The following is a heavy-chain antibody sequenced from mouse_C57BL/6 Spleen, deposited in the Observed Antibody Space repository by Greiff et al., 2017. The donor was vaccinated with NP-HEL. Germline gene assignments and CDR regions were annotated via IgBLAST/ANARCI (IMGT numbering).Heavy chain of an antibody. CDR1: GYSITSGYD. CDR2: ISYSGST. V-gene: IGHV3-1*01. D-gene: IGHD2-5*01. Sequence: EVKLVESGPGMVKPSQSLSLTCTVTGYSITSGYDWHWIRHFPGNKLEWMGYISYSGSTNYNPSLKSRISITHDTSKNHFFLKLNSVTTEDTATDYCARAYYSNFGFDYWGQGTTLTVSS. CDR3: ARAYYSNFGFDY. J-gene: IGHJ2*01.